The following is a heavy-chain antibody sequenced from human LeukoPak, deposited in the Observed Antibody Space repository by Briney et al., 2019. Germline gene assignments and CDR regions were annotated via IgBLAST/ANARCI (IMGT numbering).Heavy chain of an antibody. Sequence: GGSLRLSCAASGFTFSSYAMHWVRQAPGKGLEWVAVISYDGSNKYYADSVKGRFTISRDNSKNTLYLQMNSLRAEDTAVYYCARDRERWFDPWGQGTLVTVSS. CDR1: GFTFSSYA. V-gene: IGHV3-30-3*01. D-gene: IGHD1-26*01. J-gene: IGHJ5*02. CDR2: ISYDGSNK. CDR3: ARDRERWFDP.